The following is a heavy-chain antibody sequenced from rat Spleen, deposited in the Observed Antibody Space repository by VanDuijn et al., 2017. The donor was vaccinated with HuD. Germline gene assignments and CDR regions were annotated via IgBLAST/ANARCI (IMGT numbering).Heavy chain of an antibody. J-gene: IGHJ2*01. V-gene: IGHV5-58*01. CDR2: ISSDGFNT. CDR1: GFTFSAYW. D-gene: IGHD4-3*01. Sequence: EVQLVESDGGLVQPGRSLKLSCAASGFTFSAYWMYWVRQAPGKGLEWVSSISSDGFNTYYPDSVKGRFTISRVNSENTVYLQMNSLRSEDTATYYCSVAGYGYWGQGVMVTVSS. CDR3: SVAGYGY.